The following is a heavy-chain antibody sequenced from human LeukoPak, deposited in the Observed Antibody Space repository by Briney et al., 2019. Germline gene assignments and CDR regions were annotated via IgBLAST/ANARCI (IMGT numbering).Heavy chain of an antibody. CDR2: INHSGST. V-gene: IGHV4-34*01. CDR1: GGSFSGYY. Sequence: PSETLSLTCAVYGGSFSGYYWSWIRQPPGKGLEWIGEINHSGSTNYNPSLKSRVTISVDTSKNQFSLKLSSVTAADTAVYYCARRIPPSCGGDCYSYFDYWGQGTLVTVSS. D-gene: IGHD2-21*02. CDR3: ARRIPPSCGGDCYSYFDY. J-gene: IGHJ4*02.